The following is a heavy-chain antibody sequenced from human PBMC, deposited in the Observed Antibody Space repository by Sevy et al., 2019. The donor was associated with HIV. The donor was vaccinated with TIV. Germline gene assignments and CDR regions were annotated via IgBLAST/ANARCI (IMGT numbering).Heavy chain of an antibody. D-gene: IGHD6-13*01. J-gene: IGHJ4*02. CDR2: ISSSGSTI. CDR1: GFTFSPYE. CDR3: AGGQQLLN. Sequence: GGSLRLSCAASGFTFSPYEMNWVRQAPGKGLEWVSFISSSGSTIYYADSVRGRFTISRDNAKNSLYLQMNSLRAEDTAIYYCAGGQQLLNWGQGTLVTVSS. V-gene: IGHV3-48*03.